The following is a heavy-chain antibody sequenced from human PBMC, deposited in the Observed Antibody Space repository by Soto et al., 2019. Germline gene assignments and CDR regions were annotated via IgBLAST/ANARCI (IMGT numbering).Heavy chain of an antibody. J-gene: IGHJ4*02. Sequence: GASVKVSCKASGYTFTSYGISWVRQAPGQGLEWMGWISAYNGNTNYAQKLQGRVTMTTDTSTDTAYMELSSLRSEDTAVYYCAGSGWTFDYWGQGTLVTVSS. CDR1: GYTFTSYG. CDR2: ISAYNGNT. D-gene: IGHD6-19*01. CDR3: AGSGWTFDY. V-gene: IGHV1-18*01.